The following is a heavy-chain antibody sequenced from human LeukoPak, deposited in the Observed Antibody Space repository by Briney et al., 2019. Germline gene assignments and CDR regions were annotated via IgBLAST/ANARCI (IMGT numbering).Heavy chain of an antibody. D-gene: IGHD3-16*02. Sequence: ASVKVSCKASGYTFTSYGISWVRQAPGQGLEWMGWISAYNGNTNYAQKLQGRVTMTTDTSTSTAYMELRSLRSDDTAVYYCARGEIMITFGGVIAPFDYWGQRTLVTVSS. J-gene: IGHJ4*02. V-gene: IGHV1-18*01. CDR3: ARGEIMITFGGVIAPFDY. CDR1: GYTFTSYG. CDR2: ISAYNGNT.